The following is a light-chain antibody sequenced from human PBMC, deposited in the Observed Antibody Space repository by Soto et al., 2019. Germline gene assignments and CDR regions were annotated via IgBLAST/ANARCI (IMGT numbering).Light chain of an antibody. J-gene: IGKJ1*01. V-gene: IGKV1-5*03. CDR1: QSISSA. CDR3: QQYNGYWR. Sequence: DIQMTQSPSTLSASVGDRVTITCRATQSISSALAWYQQKSGKAPKLLIYEVSSLKSGFTSRFSGSGAGTEYTLTTSNLQADDSATYYCQQYNGYWRFGQGTKVEIK. CDR2: EVS.